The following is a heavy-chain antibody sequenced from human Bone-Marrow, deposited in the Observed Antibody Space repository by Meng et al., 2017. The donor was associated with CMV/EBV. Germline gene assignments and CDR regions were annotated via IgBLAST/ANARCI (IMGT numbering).Heavy chain of an antibody. Sequence: GGSLRLSCAASGFTFSSYAMSWVRQAPGKGLEWVAFIRYDGSNKYYADSVKGRFTISRDNSKNTLYLQMNSLRAEDTAVYYCAKDQVAPAAPPNYYYYYGMDVWGQGTTVTVSS. CDR3: AKDQVAPAAPPNYYYYYGMDV. CDR2: IRYDGSNK. CDR1: GFTFSSYA. V-gene: IGHV3-30*02. D-gene: IGHD2-2*01. J-gene: IGHJ6*02.